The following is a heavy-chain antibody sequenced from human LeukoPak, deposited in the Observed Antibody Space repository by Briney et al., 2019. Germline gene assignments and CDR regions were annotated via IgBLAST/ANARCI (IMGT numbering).Heavy chain of an antibody. CDR3: ATPIAAAGTFYFDY. Sequence: ASVKVSCKASGYTFTNYYIHWVRQAPGKGLEWMGGFDPEDGETIYAQKFQGRVTMTEDTSTDTAYMELSSLRSEDTAVYYCATPIAAAGTFYFDYWGQGTLVTVSS. V-gene: IGHV1-24*01. D-gene: IGHD6-13*01. J-gene: IGHJ4*02. CDR2: FDPEDGET. CDR1: GYTFTNYY.